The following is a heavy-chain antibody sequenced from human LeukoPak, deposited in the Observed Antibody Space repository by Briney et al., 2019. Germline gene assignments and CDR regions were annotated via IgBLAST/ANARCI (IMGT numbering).Heavy chain of an antibody. CDR3: AKAPMAVAGTLPFDY. V-gene: IGHV3-30*18. CDR1: GFTFSSYG. CDR2: ISYDGSNK. J-gene: IGHJ4*02. D-gene: IGHD6-19*01. Sequence: GGSLRLSCAASGFTFSSYGMHWVRQAPGKGLEWVAVISYDGSNKYYADSVKGRFTISRDNSKNTLYLRMNSLRAEDTAVYHCAKAPMAVAGTLPFDYWGQGTLVTVSS.